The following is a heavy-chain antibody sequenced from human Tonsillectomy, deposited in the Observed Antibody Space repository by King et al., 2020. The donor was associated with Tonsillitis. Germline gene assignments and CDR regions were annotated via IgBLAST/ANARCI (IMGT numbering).Heavy chain of an antibody. V-gene: IGHV3-72*01. CDR2: TRNKASSYST. CDR3: ARVSGRYYIDY. D-gene: IGHD3-10*01. Sequence: VRQAPGKGLDWVGRTRNKASSYSTEYAASVKGRFTISRDDSKNSLYLQVNTLRTDDTAVYYCARVSGRYYIDYCGQGTLVTVSS. J-gene: IGHJ4*02.